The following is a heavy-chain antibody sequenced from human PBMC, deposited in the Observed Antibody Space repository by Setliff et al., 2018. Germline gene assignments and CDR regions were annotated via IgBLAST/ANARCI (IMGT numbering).Heavy chain of an antibody. D-gene: IGHD2-21*02. CDR2: IGHTGSI. CDR1: GYSISSGYI. CDR3: ARDLGHGGDSDY. J-gene: IGHJ4*02. V-gene: IGHV4-38-2*02. Sequence: PSETLSLTCTVSGYSISSGYIWGWIRQPPGKGLEWVGNIGHTGSINYNPSLKSRLTISRDTSKNQVSLKLNSVTATDTAVYYCARDLGHGGDSDYWGQGIQVTVSA.